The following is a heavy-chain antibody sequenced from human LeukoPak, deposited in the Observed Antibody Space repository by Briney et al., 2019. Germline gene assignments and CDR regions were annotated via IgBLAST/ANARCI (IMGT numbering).Heavy chain of an antibody. D-gene: IGHD1-26*01. V-gene: IGHV4-4*02. J-gene: IGHJ4*02. CDR1: GVSIISSNW. CDR2: IYHSGST. CDR3: ARSPPSSKWELRYYFDY. Sequence: PSETLSLTCAVSGVSIISSNWWSWVREPPGKGLEWIGEIYHSGSTNYNPPLKSRVTISVDKSKNQFSLKLSSVTAADTAVYYCARSPPSSKWELRYYFDYWGQGTLVTVSS.